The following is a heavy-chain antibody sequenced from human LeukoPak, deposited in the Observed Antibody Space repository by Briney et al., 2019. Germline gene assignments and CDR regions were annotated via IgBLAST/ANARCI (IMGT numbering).Heavy chain of an antibody. J-gene: IGHJ4*02. CDR3: ARGPTNGQAFDY. V-gene: IGHV3-7*01. D-gene: IGHD2-8*01. CDR2: IREDGSEK. Sequence: ESGGSLRLSCAASGFTFFSSWMTWVRQAPGKGLEWVASIREDGSEKTSVDSVKGRFTISRDNAKNSVYLQMDSLRGEGTAVYYCARGPTNGQAFDYWGQGTLVSVSS. CDR1: GFTFFSSW.